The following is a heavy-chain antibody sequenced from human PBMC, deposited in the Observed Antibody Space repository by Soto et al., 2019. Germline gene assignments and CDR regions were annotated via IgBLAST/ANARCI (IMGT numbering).Heavy chain of an antibody. D-gene: IGHD6-6*01. CDR3: AREGRDSNSHYFDF. V-gene: IGHV1-2*04. J-gene: IGHJ4*02. CDR1: GYTFTGYY. Sequence: ASVKVSCKASGYTFTGYYMHWVRQAPGQGLEWMGWINPNSGGTNYAQKFQGWVPMTRDTSISTAYMELSRLRSDDTAVYYCAREGRDSNSHYFDFWGQGTLVTVSS. CDR2: INPNSGGT.